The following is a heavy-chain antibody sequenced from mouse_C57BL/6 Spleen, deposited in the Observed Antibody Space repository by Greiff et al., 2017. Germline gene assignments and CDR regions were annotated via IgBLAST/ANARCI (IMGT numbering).Heavy chain of an antibody. CDR2: ISSGSSTI. CDR1: GFTFSDYG. V-gene: IGHV5-17*01. Sequence: EVQLQESGGGLVKPGGSLKLSCAASGFTFSDYGMHWVRQAPEKGLEWVAYISSGSSTIYYADTVKGRFTISRDNAKNTLFLQMTSLRSEDTAMYYCAKIYDGYFYAMDYWGQGTSVTVSS. D-gene: IGHD2-3*01. J-gene: IGHJ4*01. CDR3: AKIYDGYFYAMDY.